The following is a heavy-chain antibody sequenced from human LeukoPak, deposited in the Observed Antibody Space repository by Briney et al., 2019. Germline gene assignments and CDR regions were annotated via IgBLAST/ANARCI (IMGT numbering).Heavy chain of an antibody. CDR2: INHSGST. CDR1: GGSFSGYY. Sequence: PSETLSLTCAVYGGSFSGYYWSWIRQPPGKGLEWIGEINHSGSTNYNPSLKSRVTISVDTSKNQFSLRLSSVTAADTAVYYCARAGYSSGWYGPKGFDYWGQGTLVTVSS. CDR3: ARAGYSSGWYGPKGFDY. V-gene: IGHV4-34*01. J-gene: IGHJ4*02. D-gene: IGHD6-19*01.